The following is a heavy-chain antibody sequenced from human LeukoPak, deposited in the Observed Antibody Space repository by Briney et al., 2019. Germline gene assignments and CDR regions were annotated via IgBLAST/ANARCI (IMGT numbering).Heavy chain of an antibody. J-gene: IGHJ5*02. Sequence: GGSLRLSCAASGFTFSNHWMHWVRHAAGKGLVWVSRINSDGNSTSYADSVKGRFTISRDNAKNTLYLQMNSLRAEDTAVYYCARRRYCSSTNCYGDWFGPWGQGTLVTVSS. CDR3: ARRRYCSSTNCYGDWFGP. CDR1: GFTFSNHW. D-gene: IGHD2-2*01. CDR2: INSDGNST. V-gene: IGHV3-74*01.